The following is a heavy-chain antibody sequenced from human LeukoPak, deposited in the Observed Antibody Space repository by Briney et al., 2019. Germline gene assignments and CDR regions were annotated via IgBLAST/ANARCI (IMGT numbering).Heavy chain of an antibody. V-gene: IGHV4-39*07. D-gene: IGHD1-26*01. CDR3: ARPGYRGRGYYYYYMDV. J-gene: IGHJ6*03. CDR1: GGSISSSSYY. Sequence: SETLSLTCTVSGGSISSSSYYWGWIRQPPGKGLEWIGSICYSGSTNYNPSLKSRVTISVDTSKNQFSLKLSSVTAADTAVYYCARPGYRGRGYYYYYMDVWGKGTTVTVSS. CDR2: ICYSGST.